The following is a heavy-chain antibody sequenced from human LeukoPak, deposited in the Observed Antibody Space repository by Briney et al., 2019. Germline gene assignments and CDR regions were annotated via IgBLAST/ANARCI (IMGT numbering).Heavy chain of an antibody. CDR2: FDPEDGET. CDR3: ARYAYGSGSYYQKPFDY. Sequence: ASVKVSCKVSGYTLTELSMHWVRQAPGKGLEWMGGFDPEDGETIYAQKFQGRVTMTRNTSISTAYMELSSLTSDDTAVYYCARYAYGSGSYYQKPFDYWGQGTLVTVSS. J-gene: IGHJ4*01. D-gene: IGHD3-10*01. V-gene: IGHV1-24*01. CDR1: GYTLTELS.